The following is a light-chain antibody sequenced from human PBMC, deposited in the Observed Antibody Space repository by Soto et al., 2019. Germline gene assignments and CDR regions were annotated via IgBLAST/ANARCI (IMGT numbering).Light chain of an antibody. Sequence: QSALTQPPSASGSPGQSVTISCTGTSSDVGDYNYVSWYQQHPGKAPKLMIYDVSKRPSGVPDRFSGSKSGNTASLTVSGLQAEDEADYYCSSYGGSNNVLFGGGTKLTVL. J-gene: IGLJ2*01. CDR1: SSDVGDYNY. CDR3: SSYGGSNNVL. V-gene: IGLV2-8*01. CDR2: DVS.